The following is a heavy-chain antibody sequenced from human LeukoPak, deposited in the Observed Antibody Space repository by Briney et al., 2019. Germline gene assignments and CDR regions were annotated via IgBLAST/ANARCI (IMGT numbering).Heavy chain of an antibody. CDR1: GYTFSNHD. J-gene: IGHJ5*02. CDR3: ARVGQQSWANWFDP. D-gene: IGHD6-13*01. V-gene: IGHV1-8*01. Sequence: ASVKVSCQASGYTFSNHDFDWVRQAPGQGLEWMGWMNPNSGATGYAQKFQGRVTMTRNPSINTAYMELSGLRVEDTAVYYCARVGQQSWANWFDPWGQGTLVTVSS. CDR2: MNPNSGAT.